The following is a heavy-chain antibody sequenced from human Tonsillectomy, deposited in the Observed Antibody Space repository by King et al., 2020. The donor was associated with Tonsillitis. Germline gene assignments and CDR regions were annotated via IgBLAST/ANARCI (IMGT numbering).Heavy chain of an antibody. CDR3: ARASGGLXGXYPLNAFDV. D-gene: IGHD1-26*01. J-gene: IGHJ3*01. V-gene: IGHV3-23*04. CDR2: LSGSGSST. CDR1: GFTFSSYA. Sequence: VQLVESGGGLVQPGGSLRLSCAASGFTFSSYAMSWVRQAPGKGLEWVSTLSGSGSSTYYADSVKGRLTISRDNSKNTLXLQMSSLRAEDTAVYYCARASGGLXGXYPLNAFDVWGQXTXVTVS.